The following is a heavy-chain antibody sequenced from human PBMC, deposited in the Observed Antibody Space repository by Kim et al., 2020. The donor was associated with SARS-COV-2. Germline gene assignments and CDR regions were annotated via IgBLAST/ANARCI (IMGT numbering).Heavy chain of an antibody. D-gene: IGHD6-19*01. CDR3: ARRPFTRGWYYFDY. CDR1: GFTFSSHW. V-gene: IGHV3-74*01. J-gene: IGHJ4*02. CDR2: INSDGSTT. Sequence: GGSLRLSCAASGFTFSSHWMHWVRQEPGKGLVWVSRINSDGSTTSYADSVKGRFTISRDNAKNTLYLQMNCLSAEDTAVYYFARRPFTRGWYYFDYWGQG.